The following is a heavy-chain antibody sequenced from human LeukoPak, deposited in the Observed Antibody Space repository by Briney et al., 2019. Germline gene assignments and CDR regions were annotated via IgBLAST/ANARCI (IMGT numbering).Heavy chain of an antibody. CDR3: ARDGTSYYYDSSGHDY. D-gene: IGHD3-22*01. J-gene: IGHJ4*02. V-gene: IGHV3-21*01. CDR1: GFTFSSYS. Sequence: GGSLRLSCAASGFTFSSYSMNWVRQAPGKGLEWVSSISSSSSYIYYADSVKGRFTISRDNAKNSLYLQMNSLTAEDTAVYYCARDGTSYYYDSSGHDYWGQGTLVTVSS. CDR2: ISSSSSYI.